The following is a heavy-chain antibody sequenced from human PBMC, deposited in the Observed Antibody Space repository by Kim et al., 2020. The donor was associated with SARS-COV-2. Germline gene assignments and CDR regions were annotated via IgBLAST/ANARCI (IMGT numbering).Heavy chain of an antibody. Sequence: GGSLRLSCAASGFTFSSYEMNWVRQAPGKGLEWVSYISSSGSTIYYADSVKGRFTISRDNAKNSLYLQMNSLRAEDTAVYYCARDQTRSSHITMIAFDIWGQGTMVTVSS. V-gene: IGHV3-48*03. J-gene: IGHJ3*02. D-gene: IGHD3-22*01. CDR3: ARDQTRSSHITMIAFDI. CDR2: ISSSGSTI. CDR1: GFTFSSYE.